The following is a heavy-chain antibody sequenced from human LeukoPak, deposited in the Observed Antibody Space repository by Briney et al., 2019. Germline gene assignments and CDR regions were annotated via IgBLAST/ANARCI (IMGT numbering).Heavy chain of an antibody. Sequence: ASVKVSCKASGGTFSSYAISWVRQAPGQGLEWMGRIIPIFGTANYAQKFQGRVTITTDKSTSTAYMELSSLRSEDTAVYYCARGRTYYYDSSGYGAFDIWGQGTMVTASS. J-gene: IGHJ3*02. CDR3: ARGRTYYYDSSGYGAFDI. CDR1: GGTFSSYA. CDR2: IIPIFGTA. V-gene: IGHV1-69*05. D-gene: IGHD3-22*01.